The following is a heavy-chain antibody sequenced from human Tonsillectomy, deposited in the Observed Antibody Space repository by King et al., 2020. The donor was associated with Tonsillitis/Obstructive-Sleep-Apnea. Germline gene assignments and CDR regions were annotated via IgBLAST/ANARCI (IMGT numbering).Heavy chain of an antibody. Sequence: QLVQSGAEVKKPGSSVKVSCKAAGGTFSSYAFSWGRRAPGQGLGWIGGIIPIFCPANYAQKFQGRVTITADESTSTAYMEPRSLRSEDTAVYYCASSNYGDYGPPPLDYWGQGTLVTVSS. CDR3: ASSNYGDYGPPPLDY. V-gene: IGHV1-69*12. CDR2: IIPIFCPA. CDR1: GGTFSSYA. J-gene: IGHJ4*02. D-gene: IGHD4-17*01.